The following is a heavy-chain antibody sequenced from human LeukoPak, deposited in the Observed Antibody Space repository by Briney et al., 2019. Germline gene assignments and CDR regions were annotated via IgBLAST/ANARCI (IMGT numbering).Heavy chain of an antibody. D-gene: IGHD6-19*01. Sequence: GGSLRLSCAASGLTFGSYAMSWVRQAPGKGLEWVSGISASGSSTYYADSVKGRFTISRDNSKDTVNLEMNGLRGEDTAVYYCATYTSGWSLGGYWGQGTLVTVSS. V-gene: IGHV3-23*01. CDR1: GLTFGSYA. J-gene: IGHJ4*02. CDR3: ATYTSGWSLGGY. CDR2: ISASGSST.